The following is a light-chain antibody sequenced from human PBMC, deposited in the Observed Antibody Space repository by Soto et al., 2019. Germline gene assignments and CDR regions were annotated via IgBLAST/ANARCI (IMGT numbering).Light chain of an antibody. J-gene: IGKJ2*02. Sequence: DIPMTQSPSSLPASVGDKVTITCRASQSVSYLSWYQQQPGKAPKLLIYGATSLQSGVPSRFSGSGSGTDFTLTISSLQPEDFATYYCQQSNSIPSTFGQGTKLEIK. V-gene: IGKV1-39*01. CDR2: GAT. CDR3: QQSNSIPST. CDR1: QSVSY.